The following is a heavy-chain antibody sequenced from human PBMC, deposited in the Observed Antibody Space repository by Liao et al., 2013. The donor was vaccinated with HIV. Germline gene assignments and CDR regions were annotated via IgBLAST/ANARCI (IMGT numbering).Heavy chain of an antibody. V-gene: IGHV4-39*07. D-gene: IGHD6-13*01. J-gene: IGHJ4*02. CDR2: IYYSGST. Sequence: QLQLQESGPGLVKPSETLSLTCTVSGGSISSSSYYWGWIRQPPGKGLEWIGSIYYSGSTYYNPSLKSRVTISVDTSKNQFSLKLTSVTAADTAVYYCATTGSSWYVVYWGQGTLVTVSS. CDR1: GGSISSSSYY. CDR3: ATTGSSWYVVY.